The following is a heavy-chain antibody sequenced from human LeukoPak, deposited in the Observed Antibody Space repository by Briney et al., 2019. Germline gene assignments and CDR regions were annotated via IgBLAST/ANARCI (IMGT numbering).Heavy chain of an antibody. D-gene: IGHD3-3*01. Sequence: SGGSLRLSCAASGFTFSSYEMNWVRQAPGKGLEWVSYISSSGRTIYYADSVKGRFTISRDNAKNSLYLQMNSLRAEDTAVYYCARGLVKDFWSGYNWFDPWGQGTLVTVSS. CDR2: ISSSGRTI. V-gene: IGHV3-48*03. CDR3: ARGLVKDFWSGYNWFDP. CDR1: GFTFSSYE. J-gene: IGHJ5*02.